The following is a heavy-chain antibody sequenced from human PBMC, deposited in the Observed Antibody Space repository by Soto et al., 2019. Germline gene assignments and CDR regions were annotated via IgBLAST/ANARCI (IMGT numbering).Heavy chain of an antibody. Sequence: QVQLVQSGAEVKKPGSSVKVSCKASGGTFSRYSITWVRQAPGHGLEWIGRIIPIFGIASYAQKFQGRVTNTADESTSKAYMELSSLRADDTAVYYCAREDRDRETGLVPAAIDGMDVWGQGPTVTVSS. CDR1: GGTFSRYS. V-gene: IGHV1-69*08. J-gene: IGHJ6*02. CDR2: IIPIFGIA. CDR3: AREDRDRETGLVPAAIDGMDV. D-gene: IGHD2-2*01.